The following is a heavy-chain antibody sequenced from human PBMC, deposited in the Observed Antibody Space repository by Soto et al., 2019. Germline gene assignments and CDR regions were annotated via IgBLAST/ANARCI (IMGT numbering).Heavy chain of an antibody. CDR2: ISLSGNT. V-gene: IGHV4-4*02. Sequence: SETLSLTCPVSGGPLTNTDCWTWVRQPPGMGREWVGDISLSGNTNYNPSLEGRAAISLDTPRHQFSISFHSVTAADPTLYYCASRGSSGAFWGQGTMVTVSS. J-gene: IGHJ4*02. CDR3: ASRGSSGAF. D-gene: IGHD6-19*01. CDR1: GGPLTNTDC.